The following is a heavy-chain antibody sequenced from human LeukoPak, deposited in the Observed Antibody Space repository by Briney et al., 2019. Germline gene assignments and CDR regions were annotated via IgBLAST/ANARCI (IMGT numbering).Heavy chain of an antibody. CDR2: ISAYNGNT. J-gene: IGHJ4*02. V-gene: IGHV1-18*04. Sequence: ASVKVSCKASGYTFTSYYMHWVRQAPGQGLEWMGWISAYNGNTNYAQKLQGRVTMTTDTSTSTAYTELRSLRSDDTAVYYCARDHESDGYLPGYWGQGTLVTVSS. CDR1: GYTFTSYY. CDR3: ARDHESDGYLPGY. D-gene: IGHD5-24*01.